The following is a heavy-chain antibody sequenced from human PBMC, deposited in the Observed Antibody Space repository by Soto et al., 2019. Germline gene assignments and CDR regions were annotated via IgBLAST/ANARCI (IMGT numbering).Heavy chain of an antibody. Sequence: GGSLRLSCAASGFTFSSYAMHWVRQAPGKGLEWVAVISYDGSNKYYADSVKGRFTISRDNSKNTLYLQMNSLRAEDTAVYYCARDSSDLRFLEWLHPYYYYGMDVWGQGTTVTVSS. CDR3: ARDSSDLRFLEWLHPYYYYGMDV. CDR2: ISYDGSNK. D-gene: IGHD3-3*01. V-gene: IGHV3-30-3*01. CDR1: GFTFSSYA. J-gene: IGHJ6*02.